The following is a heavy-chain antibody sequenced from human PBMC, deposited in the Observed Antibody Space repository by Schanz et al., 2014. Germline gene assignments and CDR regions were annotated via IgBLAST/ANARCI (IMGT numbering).Heavy chain of an antibody. Sequence: QVQLVQSGAEVKKPGASVKVSCKASGYTFTSHGISWVRQAPGQGLEWMGWITAYNGDTNYALKLQGRVTMTTDTSTGTAYMELRRLRSDDTALYYCARGGYSYALSAFDTWGQGTILTVSS. V-gene: IGHV1-18*01. CDR1: GYTFTSHG. D-gene: IGHD5-18*01. CDR2: ITAYNGDT. J-gene: IGHJ3*02. CDR3: ARGGYSYALSAFDT.